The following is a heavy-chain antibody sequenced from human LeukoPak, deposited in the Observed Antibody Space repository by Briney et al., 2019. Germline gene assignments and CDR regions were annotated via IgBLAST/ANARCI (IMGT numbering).Heavy chain of an antibody. CDR3: ARDGGYCSSTSCYQGAFDI. D-gene: IGHD2-2*01. J-gene: IGHJ3*02. V-gene: IGHV3-11*04. Sequence: GGSLRLSCAASGFTFSDYYMSWIRQAPGKGLEWVSYISSSGSTIYYADSVKGRFTISRDNAKNSLYLQMNSLRAEDTAVYYCARDGGYCSSTSCYQGAFDIWGQGTMVTVSS. CDR2: ISSSGSTI. CDR1: GFTFSDYY.